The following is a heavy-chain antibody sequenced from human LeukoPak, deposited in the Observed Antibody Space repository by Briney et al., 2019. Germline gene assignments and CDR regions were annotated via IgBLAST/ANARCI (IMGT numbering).Heavy chain of an antibody. Sequence: PGGSLRLSCAASGFTFSSYGMHWVRQAPGKGLEWVAFIRYDGSNKYYADSVKGRFTISRDNSKNTLYLQMNSLRAEDTAVYYCAKGVRIAVVYFDYWGQGTLVTVPS. CDR2: IRYDGSNK. J-gene: IGHJ4*02. D-gene: IGHD6-19*01. V-gene: IGHV3-30*02. CDR1: GFTFSSYG. CDR3: AKGVRIAVVYFDY.